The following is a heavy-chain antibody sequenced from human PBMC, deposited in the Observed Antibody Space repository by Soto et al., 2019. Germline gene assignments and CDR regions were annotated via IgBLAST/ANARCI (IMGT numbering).Heavy chain of an antibody. D-gene: IGHD4-17*01. J-gene: IGHJ6*02. CDR3: ARDSATVADYYYTMDV. V-gene: IGHV3-30-3*01. Sequence: QVQLVESGGGVVQPGRSLRLSCAASGFTFSSYPMHWVRQAPGKGLEWVAVISYDGSNKYYVDSVKGRFTISRDNSKNTLYLQMNSLIPEDTTVYYFARDSATVADYYYTMDVWGQGTTVTVSS. CDR1: GFTFSSYP. CDR2: ISYDGSNK.